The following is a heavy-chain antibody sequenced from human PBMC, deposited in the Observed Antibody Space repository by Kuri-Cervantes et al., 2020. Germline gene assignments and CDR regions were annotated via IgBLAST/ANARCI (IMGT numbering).Heavy chain of an antibody. Sequence: GGSLRLSCAVSGFTFSRYWMNWVRQAPGKGLEWVANIKQDGSEKNYVDSVTGRFTISRDNAKNSLYLQIESLTAEDTAAYYCARATSSSSGSGYFDYWGQGTLVTVSS. CDR2: IKQDGSEK. V-gene: IGHV3-7*04. D-gene: IGHD6-6*01. CDR3: ARATSSSSGSGYFDY. J-gene: IGHJ4*02. CDR1: GFTFSRYW.